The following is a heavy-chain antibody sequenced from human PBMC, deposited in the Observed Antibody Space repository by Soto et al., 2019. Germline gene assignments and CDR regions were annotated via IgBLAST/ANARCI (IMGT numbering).Heavy chain of an antibody. CDR3: ARGGITFGGVIVALFDY. D-gene: IGHD3-16*02. J-gene: IGHJ4*02. CDR2: INPGNGNT. Sequence: ASVKVSCKXSGYTFTSYGMNWVRQAPGRGLEWMGWINPGNGNTKYSQKFQGRVIIERDTSASTAYMELSSLRSEDTAVYYCARGGITFGGVIVALFDYWGQRTLVTVSS. CDR1: GYTFTSYG. V-gene: IGHV1-3*01.